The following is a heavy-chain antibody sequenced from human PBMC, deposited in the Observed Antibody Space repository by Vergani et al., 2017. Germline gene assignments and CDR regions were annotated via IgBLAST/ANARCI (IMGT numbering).Heavy chain of an antibody. D-gene: IGHD3-16*02. V-gene: IGHV4-34*01. Sequence: QVQLQEWGAGLLKTSETLSLTCGVSGGSFSDYYWSWIRQAPGMGREWIGEVNHGGSTNYNPSLKSLVSISVDTSKNQFSLQLTSVTAADSALYFLASIGRAPTRRNPPPDYGGQGILVTVSS. CDR3: ASIGRAPTRRNPPPDY. J-gene: IGHJ4*02. CDR2: VNHGGST. CDR1: GGSFSDYY.